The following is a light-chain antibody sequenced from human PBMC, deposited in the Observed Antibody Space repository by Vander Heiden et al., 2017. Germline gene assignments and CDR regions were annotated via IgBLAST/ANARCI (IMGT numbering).Light chain of an antibody. V-gene: IGKV3-11*01. CDR2: HAS. CDR3: QLRSYWPYT. CDR1: QSARSH. Sequence: IVLTHSPATLPFSPGERATLSCRASQSARSHLPCPPQKPGQAPRLLLYHASTRSTGIPATSSGRGPATDFTLTISRLMPADFAVYYSQLRSYWPYTSSQGTKVEIK. J-gene: IGKJ2*01.